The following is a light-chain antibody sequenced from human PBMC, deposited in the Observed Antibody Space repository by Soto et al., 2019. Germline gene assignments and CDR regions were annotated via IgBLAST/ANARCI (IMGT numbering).Light chain of an antibody. CDR1: QSISNY. Sequence: EIVLTQSPATLALSPGDTATLSCRASQSISNYLAWYQQRPGQAPRLLIYDASNRATGVPARFSGSGSGTDVTLTISSLEPEDFADYYCQQRSRWPPMFTFGQGTRLEIK. V-gene: IGKV3-11*01. J-gene: IGKJ5*01. CDR2: DAS. CDR3: QQRSRWPPMFT.